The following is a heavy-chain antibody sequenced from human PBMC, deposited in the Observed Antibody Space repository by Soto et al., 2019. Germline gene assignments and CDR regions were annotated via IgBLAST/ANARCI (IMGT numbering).Heavy chain of an antibody. J-gene: IGHJ6*01. V-gene: IGHV3-13*01. Sequence: GGSLRLSCAASGFTFSSYDMHWVRQATGKGLEWVSAIGTAGDTYYPGSVKGRFTISRENAKNSLYLQMNSLRAEDTAVYYCARSGDFFKGPTDHQYLHSFPARRSWDMGRGFSGM. D-gene: IGHD3-3*01. CDR2: IGTAGDT. CDR1: GFTFSSYD. CDR3: ARSGDFFKGPTDHQYLHSFPARRSWDMGRGFSGM.